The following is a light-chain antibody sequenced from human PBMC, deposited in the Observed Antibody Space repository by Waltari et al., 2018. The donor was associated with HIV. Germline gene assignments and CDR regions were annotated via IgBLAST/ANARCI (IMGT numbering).Light chain of an antibody. CDR1: QSIAKN. J-gene: IGKJ1*01. Sequence: EIVMTQSPATLSVSPGERVTLSCRASQSIAKNLAWYQQKPGQAPRLLMYCVSTRATGIPARFSGSGSWTEFTLTISSLQSEDLAVYYCQQYDNWPPWTFGQGTKVE. CDR2: CVS. V-gene: IGKV3-15*01. CDR3: QQYDNWPPWT.